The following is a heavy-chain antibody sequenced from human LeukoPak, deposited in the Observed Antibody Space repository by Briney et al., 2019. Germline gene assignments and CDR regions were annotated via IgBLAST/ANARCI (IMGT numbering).Heavy chain of an antibody. Sequence: SETLSLTCSVSGYYLSSGFHWGWIRQPPGKGLELIGSIYHNGSTYYNPSLKSRVTISADTSKTPSSLRLSSVTAADTAVYYCARAYSRGTTGYDYWGQGTLVTVSS. CDR2: IYHNGST. CDR3: ARAYSRGTTGYDY. D-gene: IGHD4-11*01. J-gene: IGHJ4*02. CDR1: GYYLSSGFH. V-gene: IGHV4-38-2*02.